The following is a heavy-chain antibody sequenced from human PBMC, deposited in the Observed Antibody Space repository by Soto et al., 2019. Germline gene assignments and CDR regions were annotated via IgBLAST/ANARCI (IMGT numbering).Heavy chain of an antibody. CDR3: ARHIAVSGTRGFDF. CDR2: IYHSGST. J-gene: IGHJ4*02. D-gene: IGHD6-19*01. V-gene: IGHV4-4*02. Sequence: QVQLQESGPGLMKPSGTLSLTCAVSGGSISTNWWRRVRQPPGKGLEWIGEIYHSGSTNYNPSLKNRVTMSVDKSQNHLSLNLNSVTAADTAVYYCARHIAVSGTRGFDFWGQGTLVTVSS. CDR1: GGSISTNW.